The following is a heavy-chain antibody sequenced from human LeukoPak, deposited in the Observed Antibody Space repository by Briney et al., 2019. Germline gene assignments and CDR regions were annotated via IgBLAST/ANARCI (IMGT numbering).Heavy chain of an antibody. D-gene: IGHD3-22*01. CDR3: ARDYYDSSGLSAFDI. Sequence: PGGSLRLSCAASGFTFSSYAMHWVRQAPGKGLEWVAVISYDGSNKYYADSVKGRFTISRDNSKNTLYLQMNSLRAEDTAVYYCARDYYDSSGLSAFDIWGQGTMVTVPS. CDR1: GFTFSSYA. V-gene: IGHV3-30*04. CDR2: ISYDGSNK. J-gene: IGHJ3*02.